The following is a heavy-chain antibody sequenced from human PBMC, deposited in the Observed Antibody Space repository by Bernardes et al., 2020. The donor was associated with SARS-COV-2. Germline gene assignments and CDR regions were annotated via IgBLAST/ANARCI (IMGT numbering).Heavy chain of an antibody. V-gene: IGHV3-30-3*01. Sequence: GGSLRLSCAASGFTFSSYAMHWVRQAPGKGLEWVAVISYDGSNKYYADSVKGRFTISRDNSKNTLYLQMNSLRAEETAVYYCARDLYYYDSSGYYPRTGYYYYHYGMDVWGQGTTVTVSS. CDR3: ARDLYYYDSSGYYPRTGYYYYHYGMDV. J-gene: IGHJ6*02. CDR1: GFTFSSYA. CDR2: ISYDGSNK. D-gene: IGHD3-22*01.